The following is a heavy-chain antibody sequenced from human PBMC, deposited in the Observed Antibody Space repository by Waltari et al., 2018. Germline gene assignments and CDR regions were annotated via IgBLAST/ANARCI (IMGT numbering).Heavy chain of an antibody. V-gene: IGHV1-69*13. CDR2: IIPIFGTA. Sequence: QVQLVQSGAEVKKPGSSVKVSCKASVGTFSSYAISWVRQAPGQGLEWMGGIIPIFGTANYAQKFQGRVTITADESTSTAYMELSSLRSEDTAVYYCARGPIAAAEAYYYYGMDVWGQGTTVTVSS. J-gene: IGHJ6*02. D-gene: IGHD6-13*01. CDR1: VGTFSSYA. CDR3: ARGPIAAAEAYYYYGMDV.